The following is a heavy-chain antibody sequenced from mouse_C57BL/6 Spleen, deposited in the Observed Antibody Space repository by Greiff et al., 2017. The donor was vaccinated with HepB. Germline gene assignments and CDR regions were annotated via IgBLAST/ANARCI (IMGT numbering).Heavy chain of an antibody. V-gene: IGHV1-26*01. CDR3: ARHEGPFDY. J-gene: IGHJ2*01. CDR2: INPNNGGT. CDR1: GYTFTDYY. Sequence: EVQLQQSGPELVKPGASVKISCKASGYTFTDYYMNWVKQSHGKSLEWIGDINPNNGGTSYNQKFKGKATLTVDKSSSTAYMELRSLTSEDSAVYYCARHEGPFDYWGQGTTLTVSS. D-gene: IGHD3-3*01.